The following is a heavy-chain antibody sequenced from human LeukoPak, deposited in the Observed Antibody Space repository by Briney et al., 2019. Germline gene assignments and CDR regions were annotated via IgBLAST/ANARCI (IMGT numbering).Heavy chain of an antibody. Sequence: SVKVSCKASGGTFSSYAISWVRQAPGRGLEWMGGIIPIFGTANYAQKFQGRVTITTDESTSTAYMELSSLRSEDTAVYYCARSRPPLVRGGEFDYWGQGTLVTVSS. D-gene: IGHD2/OR15-2a*01. V-gene: IGHV1-69*05. J-gene: IGHJ4*02. CDR3: ARSRPPLVRGGEFDY. CDR1: GGTFSSYA. CDR2: IIPIFGTA.